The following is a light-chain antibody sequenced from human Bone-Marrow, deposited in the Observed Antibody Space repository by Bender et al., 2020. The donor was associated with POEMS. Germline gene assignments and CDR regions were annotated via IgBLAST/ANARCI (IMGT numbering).Light chain of an antibody. CDR1: SSDVGSYSL. CDR3: SSYSYTSGNTLTI. V-gene: IGLV2-14*02. J-gene: IGLJ2*01. CDR2: EVN. Sequence: QSTLTQPASVSGSPGQSVTISCTGTSSDVGSYSLVSWYQQHPGTAPKLMIYEVNKRPSGVSNRFSGSKSGNTASLTISGLQADDEADYFCSSYSYTSGNTLTIFGGGTKLTVL.